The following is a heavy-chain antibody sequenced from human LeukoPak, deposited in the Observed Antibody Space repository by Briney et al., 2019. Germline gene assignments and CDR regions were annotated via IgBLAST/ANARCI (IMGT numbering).Heavy chain of an antibody. J-gene: IGHJ3*02. Sequence: PSETLSLTCAVYGGSFSGYYWSWIRQPPGKGLEWIGEINHSGSTNYNPSLKSRVTISVDTSKNQFSLKLSSVTAADTAVYYCARVPAATGDAFDIWGQGTMVTVSS. CDR3: ARVPAATGDAFDI. D-gene: IGHD2-2*01. V-gene: IGHV4-34*01. CDR1: GGSFSGYY. CDR2: INHSGST.